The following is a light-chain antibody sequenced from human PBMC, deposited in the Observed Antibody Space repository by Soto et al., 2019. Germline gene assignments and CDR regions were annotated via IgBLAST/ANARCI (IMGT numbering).Light chain of an antibody. CDR3: QQYNVYSWT. CDR1: QNINSW. V-gene: IGKV1-5*03. Sequence: STLSASVGDRVTITCRASQNINSWLAWYQQKPGKAPKLLIYEASSLEKGVPARFGGSGCGTEFTLTISSLQPDDFATYYCQQYNVYSWTFGQGTKV. J-gene: IGKJ1*01. CDR2: EAS.